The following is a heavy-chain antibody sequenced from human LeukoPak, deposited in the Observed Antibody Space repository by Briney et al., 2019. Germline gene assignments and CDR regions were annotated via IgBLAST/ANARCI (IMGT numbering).Heavy chain of an antibody. CDR3: VRALGGAAAGSWFDP. D-gene: IGHD6-13*01. CDR1: GDSVSSTSTT. Sequence: SQTLSLTCAISGDSVSSTSTTWNWIRQSPSRGLEWLGRTYYRSKWYNDYAISVKSRITINPDTSKSQFSLQPNSVTPEDTAVYYCVRALGGAAAGSWFDPWGQGTLVTVSS. V-gene: IGHV6-1*01. CDR2: TYYRSKWYN. J-gene: IGHJ5*02.